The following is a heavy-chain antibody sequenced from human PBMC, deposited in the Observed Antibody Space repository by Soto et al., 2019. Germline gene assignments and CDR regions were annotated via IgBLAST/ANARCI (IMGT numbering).Heavy chain of an antibody. CDR2: IYYSGST. J-gene: IGHJ4*02. Sequence: PSETLSLTCAVSGGSISSGDYYWSWIRQPPGKSLEWIGCIYYSGSTYYNTSLKSRVTISVDTSKNQFSLKLSSVTAANTAVYYCALTGYYDVDYGGQGTLVTVSS. CDR1: GGSISSGDYY. V-gene: IGHV4-30-4*01. CDR3: ALTGYYDVDY. D-gene: IGHD3-9*01.